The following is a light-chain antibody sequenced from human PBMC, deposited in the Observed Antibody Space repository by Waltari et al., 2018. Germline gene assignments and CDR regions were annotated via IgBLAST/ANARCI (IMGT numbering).Light chain of an antibody. Sequence: EFVLTQSPGTLSLSPGEPATLSCRASQTAAANYLSWYQQKPGQAPRLIIYTTSNRATGIPDRFIGSGSGTDVTLTISRLEPEDSAVYYCHQYGVTPLFTFGPGTKVDIK. CDR1: QTAAANY. CDR2: TTS. J-gene: IGKJ3*01. V-gene: IGKV3-20*01. CDR3: HQYGVTPLFT.